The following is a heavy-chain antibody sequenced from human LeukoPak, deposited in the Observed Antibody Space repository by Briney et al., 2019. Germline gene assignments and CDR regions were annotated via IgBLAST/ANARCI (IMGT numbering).Heavy chain of an antibody. J-gene: IGHJ6*03. D-gene: IGHD3-10*01. Sequence: SETLSLTCTVSGGSISSGDYYWSWIRQPPGKGLEWIGYIYYSGSTYYNPSLKSRVTISVDTSNNQFSLKLSSVTAADTAVYYCATGTLTMVRGVRYYYYYMDVWGKGTTVTVSS. V-gene: IGHV4-30-4*08. CDR3: ATGTLTMVRGVRYYYYYMDV. CDR1: GGSISSGDYY. CDR2: IYYSGST.